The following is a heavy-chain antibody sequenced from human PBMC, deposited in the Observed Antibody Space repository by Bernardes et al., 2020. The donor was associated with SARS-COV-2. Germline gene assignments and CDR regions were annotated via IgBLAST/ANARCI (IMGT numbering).Heavy chain of an antibody. J-gene: IGHJ5*02. Sequence: SETLSLTCTVSGDSINSASCYWDWIRQPPGKGLEWIGSIYFSGHTYSNPSLTSRLTLSVDTSRNQFSLKLSSVTAADTAVYYCAREDSSGYFVWFDPWGQGTLVTVSS. CDR3: AREDSSGYFVWFDP. CDR2: IYFSGHT. CDR1: GDSINSASCY. V-gene: IGHV4-39*07. D-gene: IGHD3-22*01.